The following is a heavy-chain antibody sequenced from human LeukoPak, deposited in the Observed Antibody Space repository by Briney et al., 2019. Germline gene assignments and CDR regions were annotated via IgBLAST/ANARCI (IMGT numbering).Heavy chain of an antibody. J-gene: IGHJ6*02. Sequence: GSLRLSCTASGFTFGDYAMSWVRQAPGKGLEWVGFIRSKAYGGTTEYAASVKGRFTISRDDSKSIAYLQMNSLKTEGTAVYYCTRVVVVPAAMQLYHYYYGMDVWGQGTTVTVSS. CDR3: TRVVVVPAAMQLYHYYYGMDV. CDR2: IRSKAYGGTT. V-gene: IGHV3-49*04. CDR1: GFTFGDYA. D-gene: IGHD2-2*01.